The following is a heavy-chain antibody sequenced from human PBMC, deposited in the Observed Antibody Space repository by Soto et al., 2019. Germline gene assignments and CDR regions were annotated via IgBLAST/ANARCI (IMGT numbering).Heavy chain of an antibody. D-gene: IGHD3-3*01. CDR3: ASGNYDFWSGYYYYYGMDV. CDR1: GYTFTSYA. V-gene: IGHV1-3*01. Sequence: ASVKVSCKASGYTFTSYAMHWVRQAPGQRLEWMGWINAGNGNTKYSRKFQGRVTITRDTSASTAYMELSSLRSEDTAVYYCASGNYDFWSGYYYYYGMDVWGQGTTVTVSS. CDR2: INAGNGNT. J-gene: IGHJ6*02.